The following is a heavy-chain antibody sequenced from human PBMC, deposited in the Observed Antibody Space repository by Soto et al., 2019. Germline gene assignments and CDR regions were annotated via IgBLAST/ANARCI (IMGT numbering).Heavy chain of an antibody. CDR3: ARGVYQLRPPGHDSWSGYSTSWWFDA. J-gene: IGHJ5*02. D-gene: IGHD3-3*01. CDR2: IISSSSYI. Sequence: PGGSLRPSFGASGFTFSSYSMNWVRQAPGKALEWVSSIISSSSYIYYADSVKARFTISRDNAKNSPYLQVNSLRPGDTAGFYLARGVYQLRPPGHDSWSGYSTSWWFDAWGQGTLVTVSS. V-gene: IGHV3-21*01. CDR1: GFTFSSYS.